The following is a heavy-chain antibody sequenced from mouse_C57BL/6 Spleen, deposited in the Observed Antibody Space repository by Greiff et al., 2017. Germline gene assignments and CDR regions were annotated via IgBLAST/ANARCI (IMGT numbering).Heavy chain of an antibody. CDR2: IYPGDGDT. CDR3: ARSDYYDYDMFAY. J-gene: IGHJ3*01. CDR1: GYAFSSYW. D-gene: IGHD2-4*01. Sequence: VQGVESGAELVKPGASVKISCKASGYAFSSYWMNWVKQRPGKGLEWIGQIYPGDGDTNYNGKFKGKATLTADKSSSTAYMQLSSLTSEDSAVYFCARSDYYDYDMFAYWGQGTLVTVSA. V-gene: IGHV1-80*01.